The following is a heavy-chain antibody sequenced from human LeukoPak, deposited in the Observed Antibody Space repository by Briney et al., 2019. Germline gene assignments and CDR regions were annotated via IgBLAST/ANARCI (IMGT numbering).Heavy chain of an antibody. V-gene: IGHV4-39*01. Sequence: SETLSLTCTVSGGSISSSSYYWGWIRQPPGKGLEWIGSIYYSGSTYYNPSLKSRVAISVDTSKNQFSLKLSSVTAADTAVYYCARRPVHSSKDWFDPWGQGTLVTVSS. J-gene: IGHJ5*02. CDR2: IYYSGST. CDR3: ARRPVHSSKDWFDP. D-gene: IGHD2-2*01. CDR1: GGSISSSSYY.